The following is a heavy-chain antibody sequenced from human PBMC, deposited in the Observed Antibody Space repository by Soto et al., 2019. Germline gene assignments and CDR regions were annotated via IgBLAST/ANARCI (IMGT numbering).Heavy chain of an antibody. D-gene: IGHD4-4*01. CDR1: GYTFTSYA. J-gene: IGHJ4*02. V-gene: IGHV1-18*01. CDR3: ARDGVAVTTGISGY. Sequence: QVQLVQSGAEVKKPGASVKVSCKASGYTFTSYAISWVRQAPGQGLEWMGWINVYNGNTKYAQKFQGRVTMTTETSTSTVYMELRSQTSDDTAVYYCARDGVAVTTGISGYWGQGTLVTVSS. CDR2: INVYNGNT.